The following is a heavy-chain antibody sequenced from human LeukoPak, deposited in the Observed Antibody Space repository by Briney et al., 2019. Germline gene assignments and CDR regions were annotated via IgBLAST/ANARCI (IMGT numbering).Heavy chain of an antibody. CDR1: GFTFSSYW. CDR2: IKRDGSEK. V-gene: IGHV3-7*03. D-gene: IGHD1-26*01. CDR3: ARDLVRMGERAGGAFDI. Sequence: GGSLRLSCAASGFTFSSYWMSWVRQAPGKGLEWVANIKRDGSEKYYVDSVKGRFTISRDNAKNSLYLQMNSLRAEHTAVYYCARDLVRMGERAGGAFDIWGQGTMVTVSS. J-gene: IGHJ3*02.